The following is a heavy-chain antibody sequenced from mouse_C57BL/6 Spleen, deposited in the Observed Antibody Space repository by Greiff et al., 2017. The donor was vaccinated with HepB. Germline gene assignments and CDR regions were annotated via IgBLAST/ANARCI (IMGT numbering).Heavy chain of an antibody. CDR3: AREGIYDYDVPFDY. D-gene: IGHD2-4*01. Sequence: VQLQQSGAELVRPGASVKLSCKASGYTFTDYYINWVKQRPGQGLEWIARIYPGSGNTYYNEKFKGKATLTAEKSSSTAYMQLSSLTSEASAVYFCAREGIYDYDVPFDYGGQGTTLTVSS. V-gene: IGHV1-76*01. CDR2: IYPGSGNT. CDR1: GYTFTDYY. J-gene: IGHJ2*01.